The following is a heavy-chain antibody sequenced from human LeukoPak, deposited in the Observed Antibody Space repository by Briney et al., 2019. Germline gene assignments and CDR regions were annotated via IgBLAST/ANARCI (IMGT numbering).Heavy chain of an antibody. Sequence: GGSLRLSCAASGFTFSSYWMNWARQAPGKGLEWVAVISYDGSNKYYADSVKGRFTISRDNSKNTLYLQMNSLRAEDTAVYYCAREAIAVAEYYFDYWGQGTLVTVSS. J-gene: IGHJ4*02. D-gene: IGHD6-19*01. V-gene: IGHV3-30*03. CDR2: ISYDGSNK. CDR3: AREAIAVAEYYFDY. CDR1: GFTFSSYW.